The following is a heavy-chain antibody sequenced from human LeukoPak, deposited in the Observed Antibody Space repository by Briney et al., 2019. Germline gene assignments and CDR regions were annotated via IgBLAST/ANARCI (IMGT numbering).Heavy chain of an antibody. D-gene: IGHD3-10*01. J-gene: IGHJ5*02. CDR2: TYYRSKWYS. Sequence: SQTLSLTCAISGDSIFNNNAAWNWIRPSPSRGLEWLGRTYYRSKWYSDYAVSVRDRITINSDTSKNQFSLHLNSVIPEDSALYFCAHGGAWGQGTLVTVSS. V-gene: IGHV6-1*01. CDR3: AHGGA. CDR1: GDSIFNNNAA.